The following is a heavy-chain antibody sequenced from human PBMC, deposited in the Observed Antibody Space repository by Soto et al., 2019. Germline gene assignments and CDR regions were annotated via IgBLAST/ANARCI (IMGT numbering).Heavy chain of an antibody. CDR2: IIPIFGTA. D-gene: IGHD3-22*01. Sequence: QVQLVQSGAEVKKPGSSVKVSCKASGGTFSSYAISWVRQAPGQGLEWMGGIIPIFGTANYAQKFQGRVTITADESTSTASMERSSLRSEDTAVSYCARATYYDDSSGYYKKGAFYYLGQGTLVTVSS. V-gene: IGHV1-69*01. CDR3: ARATYYDDSSGYYKKGAFYY. J-gene: IGHJ4*02. CDR1: GGTFSSYA.